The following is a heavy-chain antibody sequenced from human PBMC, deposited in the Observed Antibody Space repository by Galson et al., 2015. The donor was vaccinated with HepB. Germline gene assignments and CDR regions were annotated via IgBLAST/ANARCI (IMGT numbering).Heavy chain of an antibody. CDR3: AKGYGFFDS. Sequence: SLRLSCAASGFAFDTHAMSWVRQAPGRGLEWISGISGNGDSKFYADSVKGRFTVSRDNSNNMLYLQMKSLRAEDEGLDFCAKGYGFFDSWGQGIRVTVSS. J-gene: IGHJ5*01. CDR1: GFAFDTHA. D-gene: IGHD5-18*01. V-gene: IGHV3-23*01. CDR2: ISGNGDSK.